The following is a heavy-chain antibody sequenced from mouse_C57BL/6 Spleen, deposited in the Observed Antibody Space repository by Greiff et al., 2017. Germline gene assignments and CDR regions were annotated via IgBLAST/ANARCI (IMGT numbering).Heavy chain of an antibody. CDR2: ISYDGSN. CDR1: GYSITSGYY. CDR3: ASYGSSYVPFAY. J-gene: IGHJ3*01. V-gene: IGHV3-6*01. D-gene: IGHD1-1*01. Sequence: DVHLVESGPGLVKPSQSLSLTCSVTGYSITSGYYWNWIRQFPGNKLEWMGYISYDGSNNYNPSLKNRISITRDTSKNQFFLKLNSVTTEDTATYYCASYGSSYVPFAYWGQGTLVTVSA.